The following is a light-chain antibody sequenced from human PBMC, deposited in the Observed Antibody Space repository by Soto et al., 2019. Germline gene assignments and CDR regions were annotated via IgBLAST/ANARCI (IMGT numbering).Light chain of an antibody. CDR3: HVWDSDRDHPV. V-gene: IGLV3-21*04. Sequence: SSELTQPPSVSVAPGQTASITCGGNNIGSKSVHWYQQKSGQAPVLVIYYEIDRPSGIPERFSGSNFGNTATLPISRVEAGDEANYYCHVWDSDRDHPVFGGGTKLTVL. CDR2: YEI. CDR1: NIGSKS. J-gene: IGLJ2*01.